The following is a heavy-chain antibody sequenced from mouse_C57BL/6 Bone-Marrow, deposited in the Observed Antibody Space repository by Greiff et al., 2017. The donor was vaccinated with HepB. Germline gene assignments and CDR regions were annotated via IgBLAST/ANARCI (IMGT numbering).Heavy chain of an antibody. J-gene: IGHJ2*01. CDR1: GYTFTDYE. V-gene: IGHV1-15*01. CDR3: RGGANWDHFDY. Sequence: QVQLQQSGAELVRPGASVTLSCKASGYTFTDYEMHWVKQTPVHGLEWIGAIDPETGGTAYNQKFKGKAILTADKSSSTAYMELRSLTSEDSAVYYCRGGANWDHFDYWGQGTTLTVSS. D-gene: IGHD4-1*01. CDR2: IDPETGGT.